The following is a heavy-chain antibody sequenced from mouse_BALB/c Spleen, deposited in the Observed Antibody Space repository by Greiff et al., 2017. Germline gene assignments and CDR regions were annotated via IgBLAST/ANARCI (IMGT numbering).Heavy chain of an antibody. Sequence: EVQLVESGGGLVKPGGSLKLSCAASGFTFSSYAMSWVRQTPEKRLEWVASISSGGSTYYPDSVKGRFTISRDNARNILYLQMSSLRSEDTAMYYCARGGDYRYSYAMDYWGQGTSVTVSS. J-gene: IGHJ4*01. CDR2: ISSGGST. CDR3: ARGGDYRYSYAMDY. D-gene: IGHD2-14*01. CDR1: GFTFSSYA. V-gene: IGHV5-6-5*01.